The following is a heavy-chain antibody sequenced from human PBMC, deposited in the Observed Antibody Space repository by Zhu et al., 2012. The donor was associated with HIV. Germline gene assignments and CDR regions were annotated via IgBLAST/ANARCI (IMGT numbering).Heavy chain of an antibody. V-gene: IGHV3-9*03. CDR2: ISWNSGSI. CDR3: AKGRWELLNEDYFQH. D-gene: IGHD1-26*01. J-gene: IGHJ1*01. Sequence: EVQLVESGGGLVQPGRSLRLSCAASGFTFDDYAMHWVRQAPGKGLEWVSGISWNSGSIGYADSVKGRFTISRDNAKNSLYLQMNSLRAEDMALYYCAKGRWELLNEDYFQHWGQGTLVTVSS. CDR1: GFTFDDYA.